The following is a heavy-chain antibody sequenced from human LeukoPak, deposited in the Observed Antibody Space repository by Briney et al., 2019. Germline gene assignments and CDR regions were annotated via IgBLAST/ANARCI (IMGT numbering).Heavy chain of an antibody. Sequence: PGGSLRLSCTVPGFSLSSYALSWVRRAPGKGLEWVSATSSSDAGKYYADSVRGRFTISRDNSRNTMYLQMNSLRAEDTAVYYCARVDYGDYLSWFDPWGQGTLVTVSS. CDR3: ARVDYGDYLSWFDP. CDR2: TSSSDAGK. CDR1: GFSLSSYA. V-gene: IGHV3-23*01. J-gene: IGHJ5*02. D-gene: IGHD4-17*01.